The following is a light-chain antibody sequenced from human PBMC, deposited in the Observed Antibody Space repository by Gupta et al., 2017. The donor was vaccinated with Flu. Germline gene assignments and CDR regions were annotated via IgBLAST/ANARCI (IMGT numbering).Light chain of an antibody. CDR2: EVT. V-gene: IGLV2-23*02. CDR3: CSYAGSATWM. CDR1: RSNSGTYRV. J-gene: IGLJ3*02. Sequence: ITISCSGSRSNSGTYRVASWYQQHPGKAPKLIIFEVTQRPSGVSTRFSGSKSDNTASLTISGLQAEDEANYYCCSYAGSATWMFGGGTKLTVL.